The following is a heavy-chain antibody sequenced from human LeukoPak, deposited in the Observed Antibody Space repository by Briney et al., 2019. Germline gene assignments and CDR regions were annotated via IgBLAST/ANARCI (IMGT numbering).Heavy chain of an antibody. Sequence: SETLSLTCTVSGYFISSGYYWGWIRQSPGKGLEWIGTMFHSGNTYYNPSLNSRVTLSVDTSKNQFSLKLSSVTAADTAVYYCAGQEYGGSGSYYWTLRDYWGQGTLVTVSS. J-gene: IGHJ4*02. CDR2: MFHSGNT. V-gene: IGHV4-38-2*02. CDR1: GYFISSGYY. CDR3: AGQEYGGSGSYYWTLRDY. D-gene: IGHD3-10*01.